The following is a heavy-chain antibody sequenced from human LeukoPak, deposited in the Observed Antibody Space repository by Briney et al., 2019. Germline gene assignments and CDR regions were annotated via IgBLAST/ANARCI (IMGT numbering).Heavy chain of an antibody. D-gene: IGHD6-25*01. J-gene: IGHJ4*02. CDR2: IRSEFYGGTT. CDR1: GFTFGDYA. Sequence: PGRSLRLSCTTSGFTFGDYAMSWFRQAPGKGLEWVGFIRSEFYGGTTEYAASVKGRFTISRDDSKSIAYLQMNSLNTEDTAVYYCTSLGSISAASLDWGQGTLVTVSS. CDR3: TSLGSISAASLD. V-gene: IGHV3-49*03.